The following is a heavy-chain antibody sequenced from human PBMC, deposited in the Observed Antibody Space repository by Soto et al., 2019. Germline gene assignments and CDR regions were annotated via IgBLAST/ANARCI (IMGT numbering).Heavy chain of an antibody. J-gene: IGHJ4*02. CDR3: ARVRYCNGCGCYFDY. D-gene: IGHD2-15*01. Sequence: QVQLVQSGAEVKKPGASVKVSCVASGYTFTSHFMHWVRQAPGQGLEWMGIINPLDGSTTYAQKFRGRVTMTRDTSTRTVYMELSSLRSEDTAVYYCARVRYCNGCGCYFDYWGQGTLVTVSS. CDR2: INPLDGST. CDR1: GYTFTSHF. V-gene: IGHV1-46*01.